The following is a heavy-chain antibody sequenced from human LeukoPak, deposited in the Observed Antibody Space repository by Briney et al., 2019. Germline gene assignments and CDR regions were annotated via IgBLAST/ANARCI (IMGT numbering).Heavy chain of an antibody. Sequence: GGSLRLSCAASGFTVSSNYMSWVRQAPGKGLEWVSVIYSGGSTYYADSVKGRFTISRHNSKNTLYLQMNSLRAEDTAVYYCARERARYCSGGSCFYGMDVWGQGTPVTVSS. CDR1: GFTVSSNY. CDR3: ARERARYCSGGSCFYGMDV. V-gene: IGHV3-53*04. J-gene: IGHJ6*02. D-gene: IGHD2-15*01. CDR2: IYSGGST.